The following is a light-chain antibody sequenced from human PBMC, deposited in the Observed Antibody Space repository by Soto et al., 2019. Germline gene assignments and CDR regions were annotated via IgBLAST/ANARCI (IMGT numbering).Light chain of an antibody. CDR3: QQFNSYPHT. Sequence: DIQLTQSPSFLSASLGDRVTITCRASQGISSYLAWYQQKPEKAPKLLIHAASTLQSGVPLRFSGSGSGTEFTLTISSLQPEDFATYYCQQFNSYPHTFGQGTKLEIK. CDR2: AAS. V-gene: IGKV1-9*01. J-gene: IGKJ2*01. CDR1: QGISSY.